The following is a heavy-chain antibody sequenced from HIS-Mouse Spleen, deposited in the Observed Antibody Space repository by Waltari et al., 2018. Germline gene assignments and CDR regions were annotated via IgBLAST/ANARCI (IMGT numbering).Heavy chain of an antibody. J-gene: IGHJ2*01. V-gene: IGHV4-39*07. CDR1: VGSISSSSYY. CDR3: AREIPYSSSWYDWYFDL. D-gene: IGHD6-13*01. CDR2: IYYSGST. Sequence: QLQLQESGPGLVKPSETLSLTCTVSVGSISSSSYYWGWIRQPPGKGLEWIGSIYYSGSTYYNPSLKSRVTISVDTSKNQFSLKLSSVTAADTAVYCCAREIPYSSSWYDWYFDLWGRGTLVTVSS.